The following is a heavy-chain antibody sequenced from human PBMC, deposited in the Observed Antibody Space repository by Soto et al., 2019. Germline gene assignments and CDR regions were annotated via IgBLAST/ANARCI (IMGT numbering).Heavy chain of an antibody. Sequence: ASVKVSCKASGYSFTDYHIHWVRQAPGQGLEWLGRINPKSGGTSTAQKFQGWVTMTTDTSISTASMELTRLTSDDTAIYYCARGDSTDCSNGVCSFFYNHDMDVWGQGTTVTISS. CDR2: INPKSGGT. J-gene: IGHJ6*02. V-gene: IGHV1-2*04. D-gene: IGHD2-8*01. CDR3: ARGDSTDCSNGVCSFFYNHDMDV. CDR1: GYSFTDYH.